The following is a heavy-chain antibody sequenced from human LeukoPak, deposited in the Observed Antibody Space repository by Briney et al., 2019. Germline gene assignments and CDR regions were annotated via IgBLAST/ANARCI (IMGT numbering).Heavy chain of an antibody. Sequence: SETLSLTCAVYGGSFSGYYWSWIRQPPGKGLEWVGEINHSGSTNYNPSLKSRVTISVDTSKNQFSLKLSSVTAADTAVYYCAREVPATAIRFDYWGQGTLVTVSS. J-gene: IGHJ4*02. V-gene: IGHV4-34*01. CDR3: AREVPATAIRFDY. D-gene: IGHD2-2*01. CDR2: INHSGST. CDR1: GGSFSGYY.